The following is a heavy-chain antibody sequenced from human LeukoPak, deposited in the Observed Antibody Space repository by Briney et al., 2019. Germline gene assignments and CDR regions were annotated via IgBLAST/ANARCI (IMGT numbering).Heavy chain of an antibody. V-gene: IGHV1-24*01. D-gene: IGHD2-2*01. CDR1: GYTLTELS. J-gene: IGHJ4*02. CDR2: FDPEDGET. Sequence: ASVKVSCKVSGYTLTELSMHWLRQAPGKGLEWMGGFDPEDGETIYAQKFQGRVTMTEDTSTDTAYMELSSLRSEDTAVYYCVSTAVSSTGPFDYWGQGTLVTVSS. CDR3: VSTAVSSTGPFDY.